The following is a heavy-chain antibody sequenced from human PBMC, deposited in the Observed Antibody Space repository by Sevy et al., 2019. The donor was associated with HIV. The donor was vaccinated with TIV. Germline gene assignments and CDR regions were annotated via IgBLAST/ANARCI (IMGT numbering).Heavy chain of an antibody. CDR3: ARSIREYTVTPFDY. V-gene: IGHV4-59*01. CDR1: GGSISSYY. Sequence: SETLSLTCTVSGGSISSYYWSWIRQPPGKGLEWIGDIYYSGSTNYNPSLKSRVTISVDTSKNQFSLKLSSVTAADTAVYYCARSIREYTVTPFDYWGQGTLVTVSS. D-gene: IGHD4-17*01. CDR2: IYYSGST. J-gene: IGHJ4*02.